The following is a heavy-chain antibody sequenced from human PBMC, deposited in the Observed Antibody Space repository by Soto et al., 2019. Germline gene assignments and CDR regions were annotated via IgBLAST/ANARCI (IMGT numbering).Heavy chain of an antibody. CDR1: GFSFSSYD. J-gene: IGHJ4*02. D-gene: IGHD6-19*01. CDR3: AKYLCAERGSGSALDY. CDR2: ISYDGSNK. Sequence: QVQLVESGGGVVQPGGSLRVSCAASGFSFSSYDMHWVRQAPGKGLERVAAISYDGSNKHYADYVKGRFTISRDNSKNALYLQMKSLRVEDTAVYHCAKYLCAERGSGSALDYWGQGTLVTVSS. V-gene: IGHV3-30*18.